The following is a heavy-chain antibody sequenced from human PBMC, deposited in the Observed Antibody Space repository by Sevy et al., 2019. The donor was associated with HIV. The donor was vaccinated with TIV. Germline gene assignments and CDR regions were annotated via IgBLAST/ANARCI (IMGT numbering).Heavy chain of an antibody. D-gene: IGHD5-18*01. J-gene: IGHJ4*02. V-gene: IGHV3-11*06. CDR2: ISISSTYT. CDR3: ARVRYKYGSYYFDY. Sequence: GGSLRLSCSASGFTFSDYYMRWIRQAPGKGLEWVSYISISSTYTNHADSVKGRFTISRDNANNSLYLQMNSLRAEDTAVYFCARVRYKYGSYYFDYWGQRTLVTVSS. CDR1: GFTFSDYY.